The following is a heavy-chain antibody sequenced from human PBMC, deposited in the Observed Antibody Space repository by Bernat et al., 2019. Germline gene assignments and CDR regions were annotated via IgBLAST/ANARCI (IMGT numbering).Heavy chain of an antibody. CDR1: GFTFSSYW. J-gene: IGHJ4*02. V-gene: IGHV3-7*01. D-gene: IGHD2-15*01. CDR3: ERDHWWYNDY. CDR2: IKQDGSET. Sequence: EVQLVESGGGLVQPGGSLRLSCAASGFTFSSYWMSWVRQAPGKGLEWVANIKQDGSETFYVDSVKGRFNISRDNAKNSLYLQMKRMRDEDKAVYYCERDHWWYNDYWGQGTLVTVSS.